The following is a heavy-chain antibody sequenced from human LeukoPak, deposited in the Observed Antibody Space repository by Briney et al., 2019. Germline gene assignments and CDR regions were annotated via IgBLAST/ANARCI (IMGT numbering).Heavy chain of an antibody. J-gene: IGHJ4*02. CDR2: MYYSGST. V-gene: IGHV4-59*12. Sequence: ETLSLTCTVSGGSISTYYWSWIRQPPGKGLEWIGYMYYSGSTNYNPSLKSRVTISIDTSKNQFSLKLSSVTAADTAVYYCARSHYDYVWGSYRSRSFDYWGQGTLVTVSS. CDR1: GGSISTYY. D-gene: IGHD3-16*02. CDR3: ARSHYDYVWGSYRSRSFDY.